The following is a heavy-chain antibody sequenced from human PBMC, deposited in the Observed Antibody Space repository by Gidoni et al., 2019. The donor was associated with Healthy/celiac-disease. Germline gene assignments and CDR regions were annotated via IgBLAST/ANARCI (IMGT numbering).Heavy chain of an antibody. CDR3: ASLTPLERHYYYYGMDV. V-gene: IGHV3-30*04. Sequence: QVQLVESGGGVVQPGRSLRLSCAASGFTFSSYAMHWVRQAPGKGLEWVAVISYDGSNKYYADSVKGRFTISRDNSKNTLYLQMNSLRAEDTAVYYCASLTPLERHYYYYGMDVWGQGTTVTVSS. D-gene: IGHD1-1*01. CDR2: ISYDGSNK. J-gene: IGHJ6*02. CDR1: GFTFSSYA.